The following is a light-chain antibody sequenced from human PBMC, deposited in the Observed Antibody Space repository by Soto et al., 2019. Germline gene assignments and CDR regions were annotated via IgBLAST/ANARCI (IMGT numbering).Light chain of an antibody. CDR2: EVS. CDR3: GSYTTSSTLV. V-gene: IGLV2-14*01. J-gene: IGLJ1*01. Sequence: QSALTQPASVSGSPGQTITISCTGTSSDVGTYNHVSWYQQHPGKAPQLIIYEVSNRPSGLSNRFAASKSGNTASLTSSGLQAEDEADYYGGSYTTSSTLVFGTGTKVTVL. CDR1: SSDVGTYNH.